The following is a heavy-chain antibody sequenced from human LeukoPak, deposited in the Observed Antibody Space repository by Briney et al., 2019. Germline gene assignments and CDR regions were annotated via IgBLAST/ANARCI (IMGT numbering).Heavy chain of an antibody. CDR2: INPNSGGT. Sequence: ASVKVSCKASGYTFTGYYMHWVRQAPGQGLEWMGWINPNSGGTNYAQKFQGRVTMPRDTSISTAYMELSRLRSDDTAVYYCATLWGTTPQYYFDYWGQGTLVTVSS. CDR3: ATLWGTTPQYYFDY. CDR1: GYTFTGYY. V-gene: IGHV1-2*02. J-gene: IGHJ4*02. D-gene: IGHD3-16*01.